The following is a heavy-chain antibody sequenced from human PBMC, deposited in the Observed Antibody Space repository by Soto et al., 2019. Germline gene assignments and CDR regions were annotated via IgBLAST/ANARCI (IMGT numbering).Heavy chain of an antibody. Sequence: QVQLVQSGAEVKKPGASVNVSCRATGYTFTHYAMHWVRQAPGQRLEWMGWINVGNGDTKYSQKFQGRVTITRATSASTAYMELSSLRSEDTAVYYCARERRGTGSDYWGQGTLVTVSS. CDR1: GYTFTHYA. CDR3: ARERRGTGSDY. J-gene: IGHJ4*02. CDR2: INVGNGDT. D-gene: IGHD3-9*01. V-gene: IGHV1-3*01.